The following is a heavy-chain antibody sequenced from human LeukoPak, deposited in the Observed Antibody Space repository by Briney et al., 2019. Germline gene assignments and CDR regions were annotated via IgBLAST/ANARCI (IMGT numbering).Heavy chain of an antibody. CDR3: ARGKVGYSYFDY. J-gene: IGHJ4*02. D-gene: IGHD5-18*01. V-gene: IGHV3-21*01. CDR1: GFTFSTDS. Sequence: PGGSLRLSCAASGFTFSTDSMNWVRQAPGKGLEWVSSISSSSGYIHYADSVKGRFTISRDNAKNSLYLQMNSLRDTDTAVYYCARGKVGYSYFDYWGQGALVTVSS. CDR2: ISSSSGYI.